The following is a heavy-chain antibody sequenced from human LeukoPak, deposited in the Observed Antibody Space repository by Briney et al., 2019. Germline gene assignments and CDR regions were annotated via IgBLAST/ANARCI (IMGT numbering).Heavy chain of an antibody. D-gene: IGHD3-9*01. CDR2: IIPIFGTA. CDR3: ARDRGYDILTGCDDY. Sequence: ASVKVSCKASGYTFTSYGISWVRQAPGQGLEWMGGIIPIFGTANYAQKFQGRVTITADESTSTAYMELSSLRSEDTAVYYCARDRGYDILTGCDDYWGQGTLVTVSS. V-gene: IGHV1-69*13. J-gene: IGHJ4*02. CDR1: GYTFTSYG.